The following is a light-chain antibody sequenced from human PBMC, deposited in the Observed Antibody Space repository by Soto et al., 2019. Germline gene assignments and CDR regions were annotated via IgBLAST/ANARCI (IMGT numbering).Light chain of an antibody. V-gene: IGKV2-28*01. CDR2: LGS. CDR3: VQALQSPPWT. J-gene: IGKJ1*01. CDR1: QSLLHSNGYNY. Sequence: DIVVTQSPLTLPVTPGETASISCRSSQSLLHSNGYNYLDWYLQTPGQSPQLLIYLGSNRASGVPDRFSGSGSGTDFTLKISRVEAEDVGVYYCVQALQSPPWTFGQGTKVEIK.